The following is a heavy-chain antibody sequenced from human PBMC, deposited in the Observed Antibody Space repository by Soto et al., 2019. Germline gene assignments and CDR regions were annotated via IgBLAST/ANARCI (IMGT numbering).Heavy chain of an antibody. CDR3: ARYQEVEQQLNWFDP. D-gene: IGHD6-13*01. CDR2: IYYSGST. J-gene: IGHJ5*02. CDR1: GGSISSYY. V-gene: IGHV4-59*01. Sequence: SETLSLTCTVSGGSISSYYWSWIRQPPGKGLEWIGYIYYSGSTNYNPSLKSRVTISVDTSKNQFSLKLSSVTAADTAVYYCARYQEVEQQLNWFDPWGQGTLVTVSS.